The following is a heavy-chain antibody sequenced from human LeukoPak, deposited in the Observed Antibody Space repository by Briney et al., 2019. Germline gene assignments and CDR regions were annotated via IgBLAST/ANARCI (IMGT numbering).Heavy chain of an antibody. V-gene: IGHV1-69*05. Sequence: ASVKVSCKASGGTFSSYAINWVRQAPGQGLEWMGGIIPIFGTANYAQKFQGRVTITTDESTSTAYMELSSLRSEDTAVYYCARGGVLRYFDWSLDAFDIWGQGTMVTVSS. CDR3: ARGGVLRYFDWSLDAFDI. CDR1: GGTFSSYA. J-gene: IGHJ3*02. D-gene: IGHD3-9*01. CDR2: IIPIFGTA.